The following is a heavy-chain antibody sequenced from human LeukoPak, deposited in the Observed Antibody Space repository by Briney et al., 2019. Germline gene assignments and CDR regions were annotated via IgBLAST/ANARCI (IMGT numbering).Heavy chain of an antibody. J-gene: IGHJ4*02. D-gene: IGHD6-19*01. V-gene: IGHV3-74*01. CDR2: VNSDGRST. CDR1: GFIFSSRW. CDR3: ARGDSSGWYLLDF. Sequence: PGGSLRLSCAASGFIFSSRWMHWVRQAPGKGLVWVSRVNSDGRSTNYADFVKGRFAISRDNAKNTLYLQMNSLRAEDTAVYYYARGDSSGWYLLDFWGQGILVTVSS.